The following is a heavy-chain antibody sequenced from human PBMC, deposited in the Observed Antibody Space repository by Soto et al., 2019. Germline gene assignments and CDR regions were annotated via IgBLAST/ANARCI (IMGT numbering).Heavy chain of an antibody. D-gene: IGHD2-15*01. Sequence: WGSLRLSCAASGFTFSSYGMRWVRQSPGKGLAWVGVISYDGSNKYYADSVKGRFTSSRDNSKNTLYLQMNSLRAEDTAVYYCAKVAEGSFDYWGQGTLVTVSS. CDR3: AKVAEGSFDY. J-gene: IGHJ4*02. CDR2: ISYDGSNK. V-gene: IGHV3-30*18. CDR1: GFTFSSYG.